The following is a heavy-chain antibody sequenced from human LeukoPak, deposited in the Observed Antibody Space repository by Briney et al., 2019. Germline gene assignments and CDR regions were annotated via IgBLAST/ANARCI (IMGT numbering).Heavy chain of an antibody. CDR3: ARLVRAYNSGSDYFDY. D-gene: IGHD5-18*01. Sequence: PSETLSLTCTVSGGSISTDSCYWGWIRQPPGKGLGWIGRVYYSGSTYYSPSLKSRVTISVDTSKSQFSLTLNSVTAADTSVYYCARLVRAYNSGSDYFDYWGQGTLVTVSS. CDR2: VYYSGST. J-gene: IGHJ4*02. V-gene: IGHV4-39*01. CDR1: GGSISTDSCY.